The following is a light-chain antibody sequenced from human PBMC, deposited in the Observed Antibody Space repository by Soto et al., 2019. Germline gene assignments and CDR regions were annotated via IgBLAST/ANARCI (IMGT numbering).Light chain of an antibody. V-gene: IGKV3-20*01. J-gene: IGKJ2*01. Sequence: EIVVTQSPGTLSLSPGERATLSCRASQSVSRLAWYQQKPGQAPRLLISGASSRATGIPDRFSGSGSGTDFTLTISRLEPEDFALYYCQQCDISPYTFDQGTNLEIK. CDR2: GAS. CDR3: QQCDISPYT. CDR1: QSVSR.